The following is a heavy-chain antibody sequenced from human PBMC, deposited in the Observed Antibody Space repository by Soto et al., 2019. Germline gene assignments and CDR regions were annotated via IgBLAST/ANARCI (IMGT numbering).Heavy chain of an antibody. V-gene: IGHV3-66*01. CDR3: ARESSSGNSYFDY. Sequence: EVQLVESGGGLVQPGGSLRLSCAASGFTVSSSNMRWVRQAPGKGLEWVSLIYSGGSTYYADSVKGRFTISRDNSKKTLFLQMVSVRAEDTAMYYCARESSSGNSYFDYWGRGTLVAVSS. J-gene: IGHJ4*02. CDR1: GFTVSSSN. D-gene: IGHD1-26*01. CDR2: IYSGGST.